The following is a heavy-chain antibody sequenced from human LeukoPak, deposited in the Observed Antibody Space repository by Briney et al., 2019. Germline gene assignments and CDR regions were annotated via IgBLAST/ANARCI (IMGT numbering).Heavy chain of an antibody. CDR3: ARDGERSFDY. CDR1: GFTFRNYG. CDR2: IWYEGDNE. V-gene: IGHV3-33*01. Sequence: GGSLRLSCAASGFTFRNYGMHWVRQAPGKGLEWVAVIWYEGDNENYADSVKGRFTISRDNSKSTLFLHMNNVRVDDTAVYYCARDGERSFDYWGQGTLVTVSS. D-gene: IGHD3-10*01. J-gene: IGHJ4*02.